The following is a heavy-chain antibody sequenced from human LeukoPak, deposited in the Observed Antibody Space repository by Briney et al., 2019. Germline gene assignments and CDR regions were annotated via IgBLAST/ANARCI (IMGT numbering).Heavy chain of an antibody. CDR3: TRVPFGYSYGYFDY. V-gene: IGHV3-49*04. J-gene: IGHJ4*02. Sequence: GGSLRLSCTASGFTFGDYAMSWVRQAPGKGLEWVGFIRSKAYGRTTEYAASVKGRFTISRDDSKSIAYLQMNSLKTEDTAVYYCTRVPFGYSYGYFDYWGQGTLVTVSS. D-gene: IGHD5-18*01. CDR2: IRSKAYGRTT. CDR1: GFTFGDYA.